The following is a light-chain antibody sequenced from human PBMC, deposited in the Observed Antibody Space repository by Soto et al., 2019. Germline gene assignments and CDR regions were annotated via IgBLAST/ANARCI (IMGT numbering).Light chain of an antibody. Sequence: DIQMTQSPSSLSASVGDRVTITCQASHDISKNLNWYQQKPGKAPKFLIYDASNLETGVPSRFSGSVYGTDFTLTISSLQPEAIATYYCQQYDTLPLTFGGGTKVEIK. CDR1: HDISKN. J-gene: IGKJ4*01. V-gene: IGKV1-33*01. CDR2: DAS. CDR3: QQYDTLPLT.